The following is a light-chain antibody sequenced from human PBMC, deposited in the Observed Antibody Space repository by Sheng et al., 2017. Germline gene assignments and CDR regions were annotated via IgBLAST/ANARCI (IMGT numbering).Light chain of an antibody. V-gene: IGKV1-8*01. CDR3: QHYSNDWR. Sequence: AIRMTQSPSSFSASTGDRVTITCRASQGISSYLAWYQQKPGKAPKILIYKASSLESGVPSRFSGSGSGTEFTLTISSLQPDDSATYYCQHYSNDWRFGQGTKVEIK. J-gene: IGKJ1*01. CDR2: KAS. CDR1: QGISSY.